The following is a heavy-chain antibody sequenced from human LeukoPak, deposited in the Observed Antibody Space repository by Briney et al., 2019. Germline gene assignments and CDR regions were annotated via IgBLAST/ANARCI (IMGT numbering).Heavy chain of an antibody. J-gene: IGHJ4*02. CDR2: ISSTNVI. CDR3: ILSSGFMYYFDY. V-gene: IGHV3-11*01. Sequence: PGGSLRLSCAASGFTFSDYYMSWIRHAPGKGLEWVSYISSTNVIWYTDSVKGRFTISRDDAKNSLYLQMNSLRAEDTAVYYCILSSGFMYYFDYWGQGTRVTVSS. CDR1: GFTFSDYY. D-gene: IGHD3-22*01.